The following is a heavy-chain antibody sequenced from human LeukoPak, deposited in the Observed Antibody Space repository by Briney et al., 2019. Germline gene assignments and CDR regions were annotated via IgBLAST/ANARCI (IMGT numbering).Heavy chain of an antibody. Sequence: GASVKVSCKASGYTFTGYYMHWVRQAPGQGLEWMGWINPNSGGTNYAQKFQGRVTMTRDTAISTAYMEMSRLRSEDTAVYYCARDEGWHAAVAAYDYWGQGTLLTVSS. CDR2: INPNSGGT. D-gene: IGHD6-19*01. J-gene: IGHJ4*02. CDR3: ARDEGWHAAVAAYDY. V-gene: IGHV1-2*02. CDR1: GYTFTGYY.